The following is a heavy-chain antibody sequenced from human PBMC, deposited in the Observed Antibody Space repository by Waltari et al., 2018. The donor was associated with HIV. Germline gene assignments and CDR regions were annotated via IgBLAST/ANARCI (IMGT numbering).Heavy chain of an antibody. CDR2: FWSDGAEI. CDR3: ARGYSSSRWIPLYH. J-gene: IGHJ4*02. D-gene: IGHD6-6*01. Sequence: QVQLVESGGGVVQPGPSLTISCALSGVTFGNFAIHWVRQSTGKGLEWLAVFWSDGAEISYADSVKGRFTVSKDSSQKTLYLHLTSLRAEDTALYYCARGYSSSRWIPLYHWGRGTLVTVSS. V-gene: IGHV3-33*01. CDR1: GVTFGNFA.